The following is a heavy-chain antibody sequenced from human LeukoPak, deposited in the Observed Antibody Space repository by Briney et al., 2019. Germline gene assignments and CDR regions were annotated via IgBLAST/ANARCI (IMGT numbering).Heavy chain of an antibody. V-gene: IGHV4-39*01. J-gene: IGHJ5*02. CDR1: GGSISSSSYY. CDR2: IYYSGST. Sequence: SETLPLTCTVSGGSISSSSYYWGWIRQPPGKGLEWIGSIYYSGSTYYNPSLKSRVTISVDTSKNQFSLKLSSVTAADTAVYYCARAPPYYDILTGSRWFDPWGQGTLVTVSS. CDR3: ARAPPYYDILTGSRWFDP. D-gene: IGHD3-9*01.